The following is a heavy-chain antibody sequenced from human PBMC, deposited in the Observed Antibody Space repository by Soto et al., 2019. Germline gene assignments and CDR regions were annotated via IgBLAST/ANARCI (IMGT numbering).Heavy chain of an antibody. D-gene: IGHD2-2*01. V-gene: IGHV4-59*08. CDR2: IYYSGST. CDR3: ARHGLGYCSSTSCYYAFDI. CDR1: GGTISSYY. J-gene: IGHJ3*02. Sequence: SETLSLTCPVSGGTISSYYWSWIRQPTGKGLEWVGYIYYSGSTNYNPSLKSRVTISVDTSKNQFSLKLSSVTAADTAVYYCARHGLGYCSSTSCYYAFDIWGQGTMVTVSS.